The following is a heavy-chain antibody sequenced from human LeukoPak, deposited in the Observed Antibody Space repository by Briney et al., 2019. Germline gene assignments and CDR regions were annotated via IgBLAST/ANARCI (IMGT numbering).Heavy chain of an antibody. D-gene: IGHD3-10*01. CDR3: ARASRGVNDY. CDR1: GGSISSDY. Sequence: SETLSLTCTVSGGSISSDYWSWIRQPPGKGLEWIGYIYYSGSTNYNPSLKSRVTISVDTSKNQFSLKLSSVTAADTAVYYCARASRGVNDYWGQGTLVTVSS. CDR2: IYYSGST. V-gene: IGHV4-59*01. J-gene: IGHJ4*02.